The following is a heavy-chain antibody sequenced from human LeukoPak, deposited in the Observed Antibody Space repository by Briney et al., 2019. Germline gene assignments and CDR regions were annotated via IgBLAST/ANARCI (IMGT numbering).Heavy chain of an antibody. D-gene: IGHD6-13*01. CDR1: GGSISSGSYY. CDR3: ARAYHSSWYLNWFDP. Sequence: SETLSLTCTVSGGSISSGSYYWSWIRQPAGKGLEWIGRISSSGSTNYNPSLKSRVTISVDTSKNQFSLKLSSVTAADTAVYYCARAYHSSWYLNWFDPWGQGTLVTVSS. V-gene: IGHV4-61*02. J-gene: IGHJ5*02. CDR2: ISSSGST.